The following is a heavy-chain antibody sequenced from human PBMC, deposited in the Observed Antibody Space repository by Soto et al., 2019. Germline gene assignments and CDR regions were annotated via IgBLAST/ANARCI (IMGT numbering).Heavy chain of an antibody. CDR3: AYSSTPFDY. J-gene: IGHJ4*02. CDR2: ILSDGDNE. Sequence: PGGSLRLSCSASGFTFSSYAMHWVRQAPGKGLECVALILSDGDNENYADSVKGRFTISRDNSKNTLYLQMNSLRAEDTAVYYCAYSSTPFDYWGQGTLVTVSS. D-gene: IGHD6-13*01. CDR1: GFTFSSYA. V-gene: IGHV3-30-3*01.